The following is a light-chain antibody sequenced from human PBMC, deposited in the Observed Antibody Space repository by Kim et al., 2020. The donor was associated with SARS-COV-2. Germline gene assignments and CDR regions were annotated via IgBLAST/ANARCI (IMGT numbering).Light chain of an antibody. V-gene: IGKV1-13*02. Sequence: ATQLTQSPSSLSVSVGDRVTITCRASQGISSALAWYQQKPGKAPKLLIYDASSLESGVPSRFSGSGSGTDFTLIISSLQPEDFATYNCQQFNSYPVTFGPGTKVDSK. CDR2: DAS. J-gene: IGKJ3*01. CDR3: QQFNSYPVT. CDR1: QGISSA.